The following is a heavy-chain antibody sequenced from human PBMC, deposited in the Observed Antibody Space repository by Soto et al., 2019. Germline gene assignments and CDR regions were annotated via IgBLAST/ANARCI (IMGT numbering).Heavy chain of an antibody. CDR2: ISGGST. CDR1: GFTFTDYA. V-gene: IGHV3-23*01. CDR3: AKGGRNTGYSYHKFDP. D-gene: IGHD3-22*01. Sequence: GGSLSRSCAASGFTFTDYAMSWVRQAPGRGLEWVSAISGGSTYYADSVKGRFTISRDNSKNTLYLQMNSLRVEDTAVYYCAKGGRNTGYSYHKFDPWGQGTLVTVSS. J-gene: IGHJ5*02.